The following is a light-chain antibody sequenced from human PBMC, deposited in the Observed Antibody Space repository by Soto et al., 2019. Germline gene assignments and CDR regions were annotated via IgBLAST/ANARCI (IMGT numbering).Light chain of an antibody. CDR1: QGINNW. Sequence: DIQMTQSPSSLSASVGDRVTITGRASQGINNWLAWYQQKPGKAPKLLYAASTLQSGVPSRFSGSGSGTDYTLTINSLQPEDFATYYCQQAASVPLTFGQGTKVEIK. CDR3: QQAASVPLT. CDR2: AAS. V-gene: IGKV1-12*01. J-gene: IGKJ1*01.